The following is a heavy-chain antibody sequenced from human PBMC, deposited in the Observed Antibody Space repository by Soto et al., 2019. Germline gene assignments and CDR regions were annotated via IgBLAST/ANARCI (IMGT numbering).Heavy chain of an antibody. Sequence: DAVEVSCKESGYKFINHYMHWVREVPGVGLEWMGIINPNGGGTDYSHKFQGRVTMTRDTSANTVHMELSSLRSEDTGVYFCARDSSASATSYSFDNWGQGTLVTVSS. CDR2: INPNGGGT. CDR1: GYKFINHY. CDR3: ARDSSASATSYSFDN. D-gene: IGHD6-25*01. V-gene: IGHV1-46*01. J-gene: IGHJ4*02.